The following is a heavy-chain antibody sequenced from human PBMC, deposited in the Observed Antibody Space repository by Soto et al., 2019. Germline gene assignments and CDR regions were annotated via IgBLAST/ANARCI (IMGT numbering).Heavy chain of an antibody. CDR1: GFIFSSHW. CDR2: IKPDGSDK. J-gene: IGHJ4*02. D-gene: IGHD6-25*01. V-gene: IGHV3-7*01. CDR3: ARLYGSVSTFDY. Sequence: XGSLRLSCGPSGFIFSSHWMTWVRQAPGEGLEWVADIKPDGSDKHYVDSVKGRFTISRDNAEHSLYLQMSSLRAEDAAVYYCARLYGSVSTFDYWGQGPLVTVSS.